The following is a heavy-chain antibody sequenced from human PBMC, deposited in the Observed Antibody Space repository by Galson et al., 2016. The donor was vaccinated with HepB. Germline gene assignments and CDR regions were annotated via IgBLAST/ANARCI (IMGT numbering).Heavy chain of an antibody. J-gene: IGHJ6*02. CDR1: GFTFSRYD. CDR3: ARDGGGTGGYYYYAMDV. V-gene: IGHV3-13*01. D-gene: IGHD1-14*01. Sequence: SLRLSCAGSGFTFSRYDMHWVRHVTGKGLEWVSAIGTAGDTYYPGSVKGRFTISRENAKNSLYLQMNSLRDEDTAVYYCARDGGGTGGYYYYAMDVWGQGTTVTVSS. CDR2: IGTAGDT.